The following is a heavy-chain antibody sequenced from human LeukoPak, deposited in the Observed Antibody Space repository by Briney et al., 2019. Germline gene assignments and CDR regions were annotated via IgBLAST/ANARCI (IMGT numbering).Heavy chain of an antibody. V-gene: IGHV5-51*01. D-gene: IGHD6-13*01. Sequence: VESLKISCKGSGHTFTSSWIGWVRQMPGKGLEWMGIIYPGDSDTRYSPSFQGQVTISAGKSISTAYLQWSSLKASDTAMYYCARHGSSWSFDYWGQGTLVTVFS. CDR2: IYPGDSDT. CDR1: GHTFTSSW. CDR3: ARHGSSWSFDY. J-gene: IGHJ4*02.